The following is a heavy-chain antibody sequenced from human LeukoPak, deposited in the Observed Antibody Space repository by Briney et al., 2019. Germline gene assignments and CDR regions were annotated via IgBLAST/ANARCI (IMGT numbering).Heavy chain of an antibody. CDR2: ISGSSSYI. V-gene: IGHV3-21*01. D-gene: IGHD6-19*01. J-gene: IGHJ4*02. CDR1: GFTFSSYS. CDR3: ARVLAVAGGY. Sequence: GGSLRLSXAASGFTFSSYSMNWVRQAPGKGLEWVSSISGSSSYIYYADSVKGRFTISRDNAKNSLYLQMNSLRAEDTAVYYCARVLAVAGGYWGQGTLVTVSS.